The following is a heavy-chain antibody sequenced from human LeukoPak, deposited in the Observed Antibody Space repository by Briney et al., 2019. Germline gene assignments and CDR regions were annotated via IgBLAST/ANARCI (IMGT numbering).Heavy chain of an antibody. J-gene: IGHJ4*02. Sequence: PSETLSLTCAVYGGSFSGYYWSWIRQPPGKGLEWIGEINHSGSTNYNPSLKSRVTISVDTSKNQFSLKLSSVTAADTAVYYCARGFNYYGSGSYFYWGQGTLVTVSS. CDR2: INHSGST. V-gene: IGHV4-34*01. D-gene: IGHD3-10*01. CDR1: GGSFSGYY. CDR3: ARGFNYYGSGSYFY.